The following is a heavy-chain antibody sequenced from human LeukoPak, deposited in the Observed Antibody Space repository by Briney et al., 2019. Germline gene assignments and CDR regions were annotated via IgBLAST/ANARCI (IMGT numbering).Heavy chain of an antibody. CDR1: GFTFSSYA. J-gene: IGHJ4*02. Sequence: GGSLRLSCAASGFTFSSYAMSWVRQAPGKGLEWVSAISGSGGSTYYADSVKGRFTISRDNSKNTLYLQMNSPRAEDTAVYYCAKDNHYCSSTSCYFGPGDYWGQGTLVTVSS. D-gene: IGHD2-2*01. CDR3: AKDNHYCSSTSCYFGPGDY. CDR2: ISGSGGST. V-gene: IGHV3-23*01.